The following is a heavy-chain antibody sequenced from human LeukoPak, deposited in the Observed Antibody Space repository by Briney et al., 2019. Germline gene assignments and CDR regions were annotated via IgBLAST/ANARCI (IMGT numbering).Heavy chain of an antibody. J-gene: IGHJ4*02. D-gene: IGHD2-21*02. CDR3: AKILAYCGGDCYGISAFDY. Sequence: GRSLRLSCAASGFTFSSYGMLWVRQAPGKGLEWVSVIYSGGSTYYADSVKGRFTISRDNSKNTLYLQMNSLRAEDTAVYYCAKILAYCGGDCYGISAFDYWGQGTLVTVSS. V-gene: IGHV3-NL1*01. CDR2: IYSGGST. CDR1: GFTFSSYG.